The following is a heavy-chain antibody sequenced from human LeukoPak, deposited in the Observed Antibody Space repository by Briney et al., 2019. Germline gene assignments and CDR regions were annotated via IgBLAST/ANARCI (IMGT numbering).Heavy chain of an antibody. D-gene: IGHD3-22*01. Sequence: SETLSLTCTVSGGSISSSSYYWGWIRRPPGKGLDWIGSIYYSGSTYYNPSLKSRVTISVDTSKNQFSLKLSSVTAADTAVYYCARHVAAAYYYDSSGYIPGWGQGTLVTVSS. J-gene: IGHJ4*02. CDR2: IYYSGST. V-gene: IGHV4-39*01. CDR3: ARHVAAAYYYDSSGYIPG. CDR1: GGSISSSSYY.